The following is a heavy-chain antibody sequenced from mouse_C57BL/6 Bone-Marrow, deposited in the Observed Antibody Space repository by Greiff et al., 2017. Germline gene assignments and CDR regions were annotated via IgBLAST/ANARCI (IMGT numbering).Heavy chain of an antibody. D-gene: IGHD1-1*01. V-gene: IGHV1-62-2*01. Sequence: QVKLQQSGAELVKPGASVKLSCKASGYTFTEYPIHWVKQRSGQGLEWIGWIYPGSGSIKDNEKFKDKATLTAEKSSSTVYMELSRLTSEDSAVYFCARHCTTVGSFDYWGQGTTLTVSS. CDR2: IYPGSGSI. CDR1: GYTFTEYP. CDR3: ARHCTTVGSFDY. J-gene: IGHJ2*01.